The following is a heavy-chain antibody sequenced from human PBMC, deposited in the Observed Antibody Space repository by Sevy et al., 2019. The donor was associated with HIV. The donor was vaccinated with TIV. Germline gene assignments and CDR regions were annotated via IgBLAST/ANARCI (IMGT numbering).Heavy chain of an antibody. D-gene: IGHD3-22*01. J-gene: IGHJ2*01. Sequence: GGSLRLSCAASGFTFSNAWMSWVRQAPGKGLEWVGRIKSKTDGRTTDYAAPVKCRFTISRDDSKNTLYLQMNSLKTENTALYYCTVDYYDMGDLLWYFDLWGRGTLVTVSS. CDR1: GFTFSNAW. V-gene: IGHV3-15*01. CDR3: TVDYYDMGDLLWYFDL. CDR2: IKSKTDGRTT.